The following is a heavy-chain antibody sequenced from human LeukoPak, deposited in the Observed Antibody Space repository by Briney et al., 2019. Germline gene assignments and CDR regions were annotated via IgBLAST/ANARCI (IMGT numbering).Heavy chain of an antibody. CDR3: ARDDSSGYSYFDY. CDR1: GYTFTSYY. CDR2: INPSGGST. D-gene: IGHD3-22*01. V-gene: IGHV1-46*01. Sequence: GAPVKVSCKASGYTFTSYYMHWVRQAPGQGLEWMGIINPSGGSTSYAQKFQGRVTMTRDMSTSTVYMELSSLRSEDTAVYYCARDDSSGYSYFDYWGQGTLVTVSS. J-gene: IGHJ4*02.